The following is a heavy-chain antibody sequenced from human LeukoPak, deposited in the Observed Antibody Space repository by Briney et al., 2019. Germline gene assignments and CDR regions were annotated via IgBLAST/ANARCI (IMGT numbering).Heavy chain of an antibody. CDR3: AKTPITMVRGVIIPFDY. D-gene: IGHD3-10*01. CDR2: ISGSGGST. Sequence: GGSLRLSCAASGFTFSSYAMSWVRQAPGKGLEWVSAISGSGGSTYYADSVKGRFTISRDNSKNTLYLQMNSLRAEDTAVYYCAKTPITMVRGVIIPFDYWGQGTLVTVSS. V-gene: IGHV3-23*01. CDR1: GFTFSSYA. J-gene: IGHJ4*02.